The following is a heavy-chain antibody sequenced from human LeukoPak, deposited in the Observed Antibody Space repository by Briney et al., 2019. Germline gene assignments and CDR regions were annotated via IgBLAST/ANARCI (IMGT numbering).Heavy chain of an antibody. V-gene: IGHV4-59*01. J-gene: IGHJ4*02. D-gene: IGHD3-16*01. CDR1: DDSISDYY. CDR2: FHNSGTS. Sequence: SETLSLACTVSDDSISDYYRGWIRQPPGKGLEWIGYFHNSGTSTYNPSLKSRVTISADTSRNQFSLKLNSLTTADTAVYYCTRGAGWLIDYWGQGILVTVSS. CDR3: TRGAGWLIDY.